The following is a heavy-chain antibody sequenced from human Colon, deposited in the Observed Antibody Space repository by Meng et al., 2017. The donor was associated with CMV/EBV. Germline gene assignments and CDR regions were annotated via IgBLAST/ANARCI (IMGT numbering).Heavy chain of an antibody. D-gene: IGHD3-3*02. V-gene: IGHV4-61*08. J-gene: IGHJ4*02. CDR2: IYYSGST. Sequence: GSLRLSCTVSSGSVTSGDHYWSWIRQPPGKGLEWIGYIYYSGSTNYNPSLKSRVSISVDASKNQFSLKLTSMTAADTALYYCARSTFHLYFFNYWGQGSLVTAS. CDR1: SGSVTSGDHY. CDR3: ARSTFHLYFFNY.